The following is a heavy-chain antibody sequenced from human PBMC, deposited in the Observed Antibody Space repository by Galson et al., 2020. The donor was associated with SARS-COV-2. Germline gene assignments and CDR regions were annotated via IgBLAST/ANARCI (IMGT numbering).Heavy chain of an antibody. CDR2: FYHSGST. CDR1: GGSISSNKW. Sequence: TSETLSLTCAVSGGSISSNKWCSWVRQPPGKGLEWIGDFYHSGSTNYSPYLKSRVTISVDNSKNQMSLKLTSVTAADTAVYYCVRGDNNGYPDYWGQGTLVTVSS. V-gene: IGHV4-4*02. J-gene: IGHJ4*02. CDR3: VRGDNNGYPDY. D-gene: IGHD3-22*01.